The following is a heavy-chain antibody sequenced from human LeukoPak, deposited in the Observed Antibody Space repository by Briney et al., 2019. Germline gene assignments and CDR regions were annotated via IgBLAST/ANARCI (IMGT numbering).Heavy chain of an antibody. CDR3: ARGGVPAADGSYYYYYYMDV. CDR1: GFTFSSYW. D-gene: IGHD2-2*01. Sequence: GGFLRLSCAASGFTFSSYWMHWVRQAPGKGLVWVSRINSDGSSTSYADSVKGRFTISRDNAKNTLYLQMNSLRAEDTAVYYCARGGVPAADGSYYYYYYMDVWGKGTTVTVSS. V-gene: IGHV3-74*01. CDR2: INSDGSST. J-gene: IGHJ6*03.